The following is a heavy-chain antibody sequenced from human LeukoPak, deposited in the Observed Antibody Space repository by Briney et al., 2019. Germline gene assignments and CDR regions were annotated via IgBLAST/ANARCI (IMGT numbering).Heavy chain of an antibody. CDR2: IIPILGIA. CDR1: GGTFSSYA. Sequence: ASVKVSCKASGGTFSSYAISWVRQALGQWLEWMGRIIPILGIANYAQKFQGRVTITADKSTSTAYMELSSLRSEDTAVYYCARDSSTVTGHDYWGQGTLVTVSS. CDR3: ARDSSTVTGHDY. J-gene: IGHJ4*02. V-gene: IGHV1-69*04. D-gene: IGHD4-17*01.